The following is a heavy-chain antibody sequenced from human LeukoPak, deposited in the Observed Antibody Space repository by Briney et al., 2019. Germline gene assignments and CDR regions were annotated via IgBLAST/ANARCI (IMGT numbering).Heavy chain of an antibody. CDR2: INHSGST. CDR3: ARMGPRIAVAVPFDY. D-gene: IGHD6-19*01. J-gene: IGHJ4*02. CDR1: GGSFSGYY. Sequence: PSETLSLTCAVYGGSFSGYYWSWIRQPPGKGLEWIGEINHSGSTNYNPSLKSRVTISVDTSKNQFSLKLSSVTAADTAVYYCARMGPRIAVAVPFDYWGQGTLVTVSS. V-gene: IGHV4-34*01.